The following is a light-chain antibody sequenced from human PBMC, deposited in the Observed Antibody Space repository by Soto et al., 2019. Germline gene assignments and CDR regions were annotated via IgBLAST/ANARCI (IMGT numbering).Light chain of an antibody. J-gene: IGLJ1*01. V-gene: IGLV2-14*01. Sequence: QSALSQPASVSGSPGHSITISCTGSSSDVGGYNYVSWYQHHPGKAPKLMIYEVTNRPSGVSDRFSGSKSGNTASLTISGLQTEDEADYYCGSITSSTTSVFGTGTKV. CDR1: SSDVGGYNY. CDR2: EVT. CDR3: GSITSSTTSV.